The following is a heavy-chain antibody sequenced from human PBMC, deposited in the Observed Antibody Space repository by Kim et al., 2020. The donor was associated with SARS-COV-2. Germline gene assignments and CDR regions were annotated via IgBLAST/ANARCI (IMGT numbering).Heavy chain of an antibody. CDR3: ARGGYYGSGSYYPPFDY. CDR2: ISYDGSNK. Sequence: GGSLRLSCAASGFTFSSYAMHWVRQAPGKGLEWVAVISYDGSNKYYADSVKGRFTISRDNSKNTLYLQMNSLRVEDTAVYYCARGGYYGSGSYYPPFDYWGQGTLVTVSS. CDR1: GFTFSSYA. V-gene: IGHV3-30*04. J-gene: IGHJ4*02. D-gene: IGHD3-10*01.